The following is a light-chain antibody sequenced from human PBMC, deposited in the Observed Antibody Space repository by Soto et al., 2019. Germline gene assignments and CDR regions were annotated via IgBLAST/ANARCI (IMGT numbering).Light chain of an antibody. J-gene: IGLJ1*01. CDR3: SSYTRSSTQV. Sequence: QSVLTQPASVSGSPGQSITISCTGTSSDVGGYNYVYWYQQHPGKAPKLMIYEVSNRPSGVSNRCSGSKSGNTASLTISGLQAEDEADYYCSSYTRSSTQVFGTGTKLTVL. V-gene: IGLV2-14*01. CDR1: SSDVGGYNY. CDR2: EVS.